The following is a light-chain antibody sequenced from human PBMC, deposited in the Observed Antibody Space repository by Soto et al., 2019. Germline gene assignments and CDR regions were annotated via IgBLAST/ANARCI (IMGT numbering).Light chain of an antibody. J-gene: IGKJ1*01. V-gene: IGKV1-5*03. CDR1: QSISSW. CDR3: QQSWT. CDR2: KAS. Sequence: DIQMTQSPSTLSASVGDRVTITCRASQSISSWLAWYQQKPGKAPKLLIYKASSLESGVPSRFSGSGYGTKFTLTISSLHPENFATYHCQQSWTFVQGTKVEIK.